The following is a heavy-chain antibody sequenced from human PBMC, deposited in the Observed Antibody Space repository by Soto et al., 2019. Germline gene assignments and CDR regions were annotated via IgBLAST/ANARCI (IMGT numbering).Heavy chain of an antibody. J-gene: IGHJ4*02. CDR2: IDPSDSYT. V-gene: IGHV5-10-1*01. D-gene: IGHD2-15*01. Sequence: PGESLKISCKGSGYSFTSYWINWVRQMPGKGLEWMGRIDPSDSYTNYSPSFQGHVTILADKSISTAYLQWSSLKDSDTAMYYCARWPRGSDRYFDYWGQGTLVTVSS. CDR1: GYSFTSYW. CDR3: ARWPRGSDRYFDY.